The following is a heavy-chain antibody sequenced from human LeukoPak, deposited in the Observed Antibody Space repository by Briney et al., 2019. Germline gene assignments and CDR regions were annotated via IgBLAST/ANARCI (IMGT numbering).Heavy chain of an antibody. Sequence: GGSLRLSCTASGFSFSGHWMHWARQVPGKGLVWVSRISGDEIWTSYADSVKGRFIISRDNAKDTLYLQMNSLRTEDTAVYYCAREYNSGPKQTDAFDIWGQGTMVTVSS. V-gene: IGHV3-74*01. D-gene: IGHD3-22*01. CDR2: ISGDEIWT. CDR3: AREYNSGPKQTDAFDI. J-gene: IGHJ3*02. CDR1: GFSFSGHW.